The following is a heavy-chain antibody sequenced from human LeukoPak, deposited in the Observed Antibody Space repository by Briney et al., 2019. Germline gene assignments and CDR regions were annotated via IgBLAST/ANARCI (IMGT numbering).Heavy chain of an antibody. V-gene: IGHV3-23*01. Sequence: PGGFLRLSCAASGFTFSSYAMSWVRQAPGKRLEWVSSFSGGAGKTYYADSVKGRFTISRDNSQNTVYLQMSSLRAEDTAVYYCAEDQYIYGSSPFDYWGQGTLVTVSS. CDR1: GFTFSSYA. CDR2: FSGGAGKT. J-gene: IGHJ4*02. D-gene: IGHD3-10*01. CDR3: AEDQYIYGSSPFDY.